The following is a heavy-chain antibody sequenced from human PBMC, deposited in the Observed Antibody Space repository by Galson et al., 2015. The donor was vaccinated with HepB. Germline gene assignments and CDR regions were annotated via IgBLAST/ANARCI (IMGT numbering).Heavy chain of an antibody. CDR1: GYTFTGYY. V-gene: IGHV1-2*04. CDR2: INPNSGGT. D-gene: IGHD6-13*01. J-gene: IGHJ6*02. Sequence: SVKVSCKASGYTFTGYYMHWVRQAPGQGLEWMGWINPNSGGTNYAQKFQGWVTMTRDTSISTAYMELSRLRSDDTAVYYCARAMPIAAASYYYYYGMDVWGQGTTVTVSS. CDR3: ARAMPIAAASYYYYYGMDV.